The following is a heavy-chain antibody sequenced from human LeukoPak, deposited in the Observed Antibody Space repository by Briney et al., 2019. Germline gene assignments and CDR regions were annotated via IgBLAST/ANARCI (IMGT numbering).Heavy chain of an antibody. CDR2: TYYRSNWYN. CDR1: GDSVSSNSAA. Sequence: SQTLSLTCAISGDSVSSNSAAWNWFRQSPSRGLEWLGRTYYRSNWYNDYAVSVKSRITISPDTSKNQFSLQLNSVTPEDTAVYYCARQGSRRFDPWGQGTLVTVSS. CDR3: ARQGSRRFDP. V-gene: IGHV6-1*01. J-gene: IGHJ5*02.